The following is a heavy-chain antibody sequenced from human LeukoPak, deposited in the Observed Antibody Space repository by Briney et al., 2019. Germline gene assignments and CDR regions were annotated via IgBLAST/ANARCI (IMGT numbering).Heavy chain of an antibody. CDR3: ARGNRRWLPTA. J-gene: IGHJ4*02. D-gene: IGHD5-24*01. V-gene: IGHV4-34*01. CDR2: INHSGST. CDR1: GGSFSGYY. Sequence: SETLSLTCAVYGGSFSGYYWSWIRQPPGKGLEWIGEINHSGSTNYNPSLKSRVTISVDTSKNQFSLKLSSVTAADTAVYYCARGNRRWLPTAWGQGTLVTVSS.